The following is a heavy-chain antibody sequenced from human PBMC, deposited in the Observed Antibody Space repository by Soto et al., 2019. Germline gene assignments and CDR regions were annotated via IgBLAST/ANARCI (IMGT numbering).Heavy chain of an antibody. D-gene: IGHD2-2*01. V-gene: IGHV4-34*01. Sequence: PSETLSLTCAVYGGSFSGYYWSWIRQPPGKGLEWIGEINHSGSTNYNPSLKSRVTISVDTSKNQFSLRLSSVTAADTAVYYCASLSFDSLMDVWGQGTTVTVSS. J-gene: IGHJ6*02. CDR3: ASLSFDSLMDV. CDR1: GGSFSGYY. CDR2: INHSGST.